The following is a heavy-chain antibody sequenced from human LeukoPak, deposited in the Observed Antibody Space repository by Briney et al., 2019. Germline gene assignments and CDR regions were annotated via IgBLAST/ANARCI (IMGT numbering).Heavy chain of an antibody. CDR3: ARHVRGAAAEDAFDI. V-gene: IGHV4-34*01. D-gene: IGHD6-13*01. J-gene: IGHJ3*02. Sequence: KTSETLSLTCAVYGGSFSGYYWSWIRQPPGKGLEWIGEINHSGSTNYNPSLKSRVTISVDTSKNQFSLKLSSVTAADTAVYYCARHVRGAAAEDAFDIWGQGTMVTVSS. CDR2: INHSGST. CDR1: GGSFSGYY.